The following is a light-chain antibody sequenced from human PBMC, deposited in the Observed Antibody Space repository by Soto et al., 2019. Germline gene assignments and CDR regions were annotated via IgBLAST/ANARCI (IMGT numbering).Light chain of an antibody. CDR2: GAS. J-gene: IGKJ5*01. CDR1: QSISIY. CDR3: QQTYTTPEIT. Sequence: DIQMTQSPSSLSASVGDIVTINFRASQSISIYLNWYQLKPGKAPNLLMYGASYLKSGVPTRFSGSGSGTDFTLTISSLQPEDFAIYYCQQTYTTPEITFGQGTRLEIK. V-gene: IGKV1-39*01.